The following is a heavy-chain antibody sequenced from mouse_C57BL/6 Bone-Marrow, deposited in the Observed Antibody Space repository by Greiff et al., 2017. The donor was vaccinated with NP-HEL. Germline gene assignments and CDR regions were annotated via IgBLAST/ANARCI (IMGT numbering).Heavy chain of an antibody. Sequence: QVQLQQSGSELRSPGSSVKLSCKDFDSEVSPIAYMSWVRQKPGHGFEWIGGILPSIGRTIYGEKFEDKATLDADTLSNTAYLELNSLTSEDSAIYYCARVGLRLDYWYFDVWGTGTTVTVSS. D-gene: IGHD2-4*01. CDR3: ARVGLRLDYWYFDV. CDR1: DSEVSPIAY. CDR2: ILPSIGRT. J-gene: IGHJ1*03. V-gene: IGHV15-2*01.